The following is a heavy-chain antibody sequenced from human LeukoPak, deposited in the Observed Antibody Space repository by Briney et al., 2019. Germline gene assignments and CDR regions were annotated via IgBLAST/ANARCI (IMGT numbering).Heavy chain of an antibody. D-gene: IGHD6-19*01. J-gene: IGHJ4*02. CDR2: INHSGST. Sequence: PSETLSLTSAVYGGSFSGYYWSWIRQPPGKGLEWIGEINHSGSTNYNPSLKSRVTISVDTSKNQFSLKLGSVTAADTAVYYCARVPRGVAVAGTRKYYFDYWGQGTLVTVSS. CDR3: ARVPRGVAVAGTRKYYFDY. CDR1: GGSFSGYY. V-gene: IGHV4-34*01.